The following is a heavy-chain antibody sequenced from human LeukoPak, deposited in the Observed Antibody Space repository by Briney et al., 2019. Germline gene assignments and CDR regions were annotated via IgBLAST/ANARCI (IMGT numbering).Heavy chain of an antibody. V-gene: IGHV3-66*01. Sequence: PGGSLRLSCAASGFTVSTNYMSWVRQAPGKGQEWVSVIYSGGSTYYADSVKGRFTISRDNSKNTLYLQMNSLRAEDTAVYYCASVWFGELAFDYWGQGALLTVSS. CDR1: GFTVSTNY. D-gene: IGHD3-10*01. CDR3: ASVWFGELAFDY. J-gene: IGHJ4*02. CDR2: IYSGGST.